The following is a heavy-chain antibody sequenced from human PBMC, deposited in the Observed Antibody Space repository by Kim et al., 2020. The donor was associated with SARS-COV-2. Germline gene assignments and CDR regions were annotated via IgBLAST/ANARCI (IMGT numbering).Heavy chain of an antibody. Sequence: SETLSLTCTVTGGSISNYYWNWIRQPPGKRLEWIGYIFHTGSTIYNPSLKSRLTISIDTSKNRFALNLNSVTAADTAVYYCARVDLHDYDNSGYSLPRFDSWGQGILVTVSS. V-gene: IGHV4-59*01. D-gene: IGHD3-22*01. J-gene: IGHJ4*02. CDR1: GGSISNYY. CDR2: IFHTGST. CDR3: ARVDLHDYDNSGYSLPRFDS.